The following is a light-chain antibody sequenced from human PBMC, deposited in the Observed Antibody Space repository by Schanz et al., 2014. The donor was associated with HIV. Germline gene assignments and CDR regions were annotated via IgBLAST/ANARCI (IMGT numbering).Light chain of an antibody. CDR3: HHYGDSRGT. J-gene: IGKJ4*02. Sequence: EIVLTQSPATLSLSPGERATLSCRASQSINNYLAWYQQKPGQAPSLLIYRASTRATGIPARFSGSGSGTEFTLTISSLEPEDFAVYYCHHYGDSRGTFGGGTEVDI. V-gene: IGKV3-11*01. CDR1: QSINNY. CDR2: RAS.